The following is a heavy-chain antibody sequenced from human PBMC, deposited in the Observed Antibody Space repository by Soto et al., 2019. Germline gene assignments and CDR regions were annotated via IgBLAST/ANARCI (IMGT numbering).Heavy chain of an antibody. CDR1: GYTFTNHG. Sequence: SVKVSCKTSGYTFTNHGVSWVRQAPGQGLEWMGGIIPIFGTANYAQKFQGRVTITADESTSTAYMELSSLGSEDTAVYYCASQLSSIAVAGNFDYWGQGTLVTVSS. CDR2: IIPIFGTA. D-gene: IGHD6-19*01. J-gene: IGHJ4*02. CDR3: ASQLSSIAVAGNFDY. V-gene: IGHV1-69*13.